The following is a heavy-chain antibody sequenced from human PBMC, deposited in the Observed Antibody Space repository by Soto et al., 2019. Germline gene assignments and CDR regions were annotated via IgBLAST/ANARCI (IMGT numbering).Heavy chain of an antibody. CDR2: ISGGSSTI. J-gene: IGHJ3*01. D-gene: IGHD1-20*01. CDR1: GFSFKSYA. Sequence: EVQLVESGGGLVQPGGSLRLSCTASGFSFKSYAMNWVRQAPGKGLEWVSFISGGSSTIYYADSVKGRFTISRDNGQRSVHLQMNSLEAEYTAVYFCARDTSRPHDHNWNEYDDDFDLWGQGTMVAVSS. CDR3: ARDTSRPHDHNWNEYDDDFDL. V-gene: IGHV3-48*01.